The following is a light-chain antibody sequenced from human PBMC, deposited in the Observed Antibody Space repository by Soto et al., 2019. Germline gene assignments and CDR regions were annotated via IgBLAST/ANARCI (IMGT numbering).Light chain of an antibody. V-gene: IGLV2-14*03. CDR1: TSDVDGYDY. Sequence: QSVLTQPASVSGSPGQSITISCTGTTSDVDGYDYVSWYQQHPGKAPKLLIYGVTNRPSGVSSRFSGSRSATSASLTISGLQAEDEADYFCSSLTTSSNYVFGNGTKVTVL. CDR2: GVT. J-gene: IGLJ1*01. CDR3: SSLTTSSNYV.